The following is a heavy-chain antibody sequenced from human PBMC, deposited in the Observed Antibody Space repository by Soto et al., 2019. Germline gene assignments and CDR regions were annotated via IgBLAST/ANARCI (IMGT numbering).Heavy chain of an antibody. Sequence: GGSLRLSCAASGFTFSSYGMHWVRQAPGKGLEWVAVISYDGSNKYYADSVKGRFTISRDNPKNTLYLQMNSLRAEDTAVYYCAKVEGYCSGGSCYSGVYYYGMDVWGQGTTVTVSS. CDR2: ISYDGSNK. D-gene: IGHD2-15*01. V-gene: IGHV3-30*18. CDR3: AKVEGYCSGGSCYSGVYYYGMDV. CDR1: GFTFSSYG. J-gene: IGHJ6*02.